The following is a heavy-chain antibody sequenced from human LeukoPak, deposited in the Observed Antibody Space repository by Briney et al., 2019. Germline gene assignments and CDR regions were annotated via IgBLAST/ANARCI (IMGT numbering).Heavy chain of an antibody. CDR3: ARGSGWYD. J-gene: IGHJ4*02. Sequence: SETLSLTCAVYGGSFSGYYWSWIRQPPGKGLEWIGEINHSGSTNYNPSHKSRVTISVDTSKNQFSLKLSSVTAADTAVYYCARGSGWYDWGQGTLVAVSS. CDR2: INHSGST. V-gene: IGHV4-34*01. D-gene: IGHD6-19*01. CDR1: GGSFSGYY.